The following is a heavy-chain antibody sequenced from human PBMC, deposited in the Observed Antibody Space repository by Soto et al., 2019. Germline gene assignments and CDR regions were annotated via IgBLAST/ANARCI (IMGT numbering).Heavy chain of an antibody. CDR2: IYYSGST. V-gene: IGHV4-31*03. D-gene: IGHD2-21*01. CDR3: ARGSRIIYYDY. Sequence: SETLSLTCTVSGGSISSGGYYWSWIRQHPGKGLEWIGYIYYSGSTYYNPSLKSRVTISVDTSKNQFSLKLSSVTAADTAVYYCARGSRIIYYDYWGQGTLVTVSS. CDR1: GGSISSGGYY. J-gene: IGHJ4*02.